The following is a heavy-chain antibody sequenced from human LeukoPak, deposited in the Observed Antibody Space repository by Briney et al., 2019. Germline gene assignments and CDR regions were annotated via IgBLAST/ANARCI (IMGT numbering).Heavy chain of an antibody. CDR3: ARGIYDSDFDY. CDR2: INHSGST. J-gene: IGHJ4*02. Sequence: PSETLSLTCAVYGGSFSGYYWSWIRQPPGKGLEWIGEINHSGSTNYNPSLKSRVTISVDTSKNQFSLKLSPVTAADTAVYYCARGIYDSDFDYWGQGTLVTVSS. D-gene: IGHD3-22*01. CDR1: GGSFSGYY. V-gene: IGHV4-34*01.